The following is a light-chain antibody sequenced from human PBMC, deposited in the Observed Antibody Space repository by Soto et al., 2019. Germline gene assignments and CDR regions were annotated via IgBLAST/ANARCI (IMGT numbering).Light chain of an antibody. V-gene: IGLV2-11*01. J-gene: IGLJ1*01. CDR2: NVN. CDR3: CSYAGNNIFV. CDR1: SSDVGSYDY. Sequence: QSALIQPPSVSGSPGQSVTISCTGTSSDVGSYDYVSWYQQLPDTVPKPRIYNVNTRPSGVPDRFSGSKSGNTASMTISGLQAEDEANYYCCSYAGNNIFVFGTGTKLTVL.